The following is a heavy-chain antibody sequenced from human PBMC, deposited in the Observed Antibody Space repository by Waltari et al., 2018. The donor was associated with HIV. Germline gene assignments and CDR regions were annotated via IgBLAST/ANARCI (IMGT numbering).Heavy chain of an antibody. CDR1: GYTFTGYY. Sequence: QVQLVQSGAEVKKPGASVKVSCKASGYTFTGYYFQWVRQAPGQGLEWMGRINPNSGGTNYAQKFQGRVTMTRDTSISTAYMELSRLRSDDTAVYYCARGRPESIVIIPVATFDYWGQGTLVTVSS. V-gene: IGHV1-2*06. CDR3: ARGRPESIVIIPVATFDY. CDR2: INPNSGGT. J-gene: IGHJ4*02. D-gene: IGHD2-2*01.